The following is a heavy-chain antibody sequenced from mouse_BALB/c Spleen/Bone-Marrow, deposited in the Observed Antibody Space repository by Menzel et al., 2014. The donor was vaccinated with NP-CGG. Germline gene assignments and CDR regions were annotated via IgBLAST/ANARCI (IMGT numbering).Heavy chain of an antibody. V-gene: IGHV5-9-3*01. D-gene: IGHD1-1*01. CDR1: GFTFSSYA. Sequence: DVHLVESGGGLVKPGGSLKLSCAASGFTFSSYAMSWVRQTPEKRLEWVATISSGGSYTYYPDSVKGRFTISRDNAKNTLYLQMSSLRSEDTAMYYCARPPYYGSSEWYLDVWGAGTTVTVSS. CDR3: ARPPYYGSSEWYLDV. J-gene: IGHJ1*01. CDR2: ISSGGSYT.